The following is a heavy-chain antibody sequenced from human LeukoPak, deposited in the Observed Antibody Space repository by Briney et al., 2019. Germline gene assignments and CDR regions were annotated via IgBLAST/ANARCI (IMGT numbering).Heavy chain of an antibody. D-gene: IGHD3-22*01. J-gene: IGHJ4*02. CDR1: GYTFTSYG. Sequence: ASVKVSCKASGYTFTSYGISWVRQAPGQGLEWMGWISAYNGNTNYAQKLQGRVTMTTDTSTSTAYMELRSLRSDDTAVYYCARDRLSYADYYDSSGYRDYWGQGPWSPSPQ. V-gene: IGHV1-18*01. CDR2: ISAYNGNT. CDR3: ARDRLSYADYYDSSGYRDY.